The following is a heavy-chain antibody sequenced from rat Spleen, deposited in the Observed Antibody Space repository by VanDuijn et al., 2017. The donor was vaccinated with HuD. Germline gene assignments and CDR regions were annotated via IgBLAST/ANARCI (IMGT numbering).Heavy chain of an antibody. V-gene: IGHV5-25*01. D-gene: IGHD2-2*01. CDR3: ARAGYLRDWYFDF. J-gene: IGHJ1*01. Sequence: EVQLVESGGGLVQPGRSLKLSCAALGFTFSDYYMAWVRQAPTKGLEWVASIDTGGSSTYYRDSVKGRFTISRDNAKSTLYLQMDSLRSEDTATYYCARAGYLRDWYFDFWGPGTMVTVSS. CDR2: IDTGGSST. CDR1: GFTFSDYY.